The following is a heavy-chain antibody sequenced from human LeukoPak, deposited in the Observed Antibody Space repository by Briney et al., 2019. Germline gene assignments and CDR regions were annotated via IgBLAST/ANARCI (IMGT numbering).Heavy chain of an antibody. V-gene: IGHV4-59*08. CDR1: GGSISSYY. CDR2: IYYSGST. J-gene: IGHJ2*01. CDR3: ARQSERRDGYKGYWYFDL. D-gene: IGHD5-24*01. Sequence: SETLSLTCTVSGGSISSYYWSWIRQPPGKGLEWIGYIYYSGSTNYNPSLKSRVTISVDTSKNQFSLKLSSVTAADTAVYYCARQSERRDGYKGYWYFDLWGRGTLVTVSS.